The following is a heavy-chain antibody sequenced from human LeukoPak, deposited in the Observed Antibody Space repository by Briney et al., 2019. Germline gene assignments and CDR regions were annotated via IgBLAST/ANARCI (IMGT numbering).Heavy chain of an antibody. CDR3: ARDLRSAVVPAASWFDP. J-gene: IGHJ5*02. CDR2: ISWNSGSI. Sequence: PGGSLRLSCAASGFTFDDYAMHWARQAPGKGLEWVSGISWNSGSIGYADSVKGRFTISRDNAKNSLYLQMNSLRAEDTALYYCARDLRSAVVPAASWFDPWGQGTLVTVSS. D-gene: IGHD2-2*01. V-gene: IGHV3-9*01. CDR1: GFTFDDYA.